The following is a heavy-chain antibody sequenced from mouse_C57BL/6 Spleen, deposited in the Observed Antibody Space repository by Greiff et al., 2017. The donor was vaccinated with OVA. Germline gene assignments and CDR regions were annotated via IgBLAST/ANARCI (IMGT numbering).Heavy chain of an antibody. CDR1: GYTFTSYW. J-gene: IGHJ4*01. Sequence: QVQLQQPGAELVKPGASVKLSCKASGYTFTSYWMHWVKQRPGRGLEWIGRIDPNSGGTKYNEKFKSKATLTVDKPSSTAYMQLSSLTSEDSAVYYCARGFITTVVAPPYAMDYWGQGTSVTVSS. CDR2: IDPNSGGT. CDR3: ARGFITTVVAPPYAMDY. D-gene: IGHD1-1*01. V-gene: IGHV1-72*01.